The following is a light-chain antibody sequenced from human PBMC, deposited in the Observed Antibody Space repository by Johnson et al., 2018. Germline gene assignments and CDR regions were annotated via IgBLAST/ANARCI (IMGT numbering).Light chain of an antibody. J-gene: IGLJ1*01. CDR2: EHN. CDR1: SSNIGNNY. Sequence: QSVLTQPPSVSAAPGQKVTISCSGSSSNIGNNYVSWYQQLPGTAPKLLIYEHNKRPSGIPDRFSASNSGTSATLAITGLPTRDEADYYCGTWDSSLSAGNVFGTGTKVTVL. CDR3: GTWDSSLSAGNV. V-gene: IGLV1-51*02.